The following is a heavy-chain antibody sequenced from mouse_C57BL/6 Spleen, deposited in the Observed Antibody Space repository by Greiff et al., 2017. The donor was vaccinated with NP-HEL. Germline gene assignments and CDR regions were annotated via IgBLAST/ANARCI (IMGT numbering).Heavy chain of an antibody. CDR1: GYSITSDY. D-gene: IGHD1-1*01. V-gene: IGHV3-8*01. Sequence: EVQLQESGPGLAKPSQTLSLTCSVTGYSITSDYWNWIRKFPGNKLEYMGYISYSGSTYYNPSLKSRISITRDTSKNQYYLQLNSVTTEDTATYYCARGSHYYGSSYWYFDVWGTGTTVTVSS. J-gene: IGHJ1*03. CDR3: ARGSHYYGSSYWYFDV. CDR2: ISYSGST.